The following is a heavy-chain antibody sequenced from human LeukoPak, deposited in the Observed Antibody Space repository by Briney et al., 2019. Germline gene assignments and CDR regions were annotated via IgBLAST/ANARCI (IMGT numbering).Heavy chain of an antibody. Sequence: GRSLRLSCAASGFTFSSYVMHWVRQAPGKGLEWVAVISYDGSNKYYADSVKGRFTISRDNSKNTLYLQMNSLRAEDTAVYYCAKDLIAAAGTPDAFDIWGQGTMVTVSS. CDR1: GFTFSSYV. CDR3: AKDLIAAAGTPDAFDI. D-gene: IGHD6-13*01. V-gene: IGHV3-30*18. CDR2: ISYDGSNK. J-gene: IGHJ3*02.